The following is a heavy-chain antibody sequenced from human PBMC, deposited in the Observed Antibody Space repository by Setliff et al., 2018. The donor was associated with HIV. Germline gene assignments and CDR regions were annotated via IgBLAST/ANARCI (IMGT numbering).Heavy chain of an antibody. Sequence: SETLSLTCTVSGGSTSDYYWTWVRQPAGKGLEWIGRVYPNGRTTSNPSLNSRLTMLIDTSKNQFSLKISSVSAADTAVYYCARGECGVNCPGYNWFDPWGRGTLVTVSS. J-gene: IGHJ5*02. D-gene: IGHD2-21*01. CDR1: GGSTSDYY. V-gene: IGHV4-4*07. CDR2: VYPNGRT. CDR3: ARGECGVNCPGYNWFDP.